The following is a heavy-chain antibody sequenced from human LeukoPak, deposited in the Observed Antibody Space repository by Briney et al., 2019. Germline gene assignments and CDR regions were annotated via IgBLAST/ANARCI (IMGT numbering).Heavy chain of an antibody. Sequence: ASVKVSCKASGYTFTSYYMHWVRQAPGQGLEWMGIINPRGGSTSYAQKFQGRVTMTRDTSTSTVYMELSSLRSEDTAVYYCARDRAGSPNYYYYGMDVWGQGTTVTVSS. CDR3: ARDRAGSPNYYYYGMDV. CDR1: GYTFTSYY. CDR2: INPRGGST. J-gene: IGHJ6*02. D-gene: IGHD2-15*01. V-gene: IGHV1-46*01.